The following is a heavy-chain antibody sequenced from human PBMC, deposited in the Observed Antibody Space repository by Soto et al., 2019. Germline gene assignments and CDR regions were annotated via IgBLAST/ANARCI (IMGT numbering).Heavy chain of an antibody. CDR1: GGSSSNSY. Sequence: PSETLSLTCTVSGGSSSNSYWTWIRQPPGKGLEWIGYVYYTGNTNYNPSLKSRVTISVDTAKNQFSLKLRSVTAADTAVFYCARGLGYATCYFDCWGQGTLVTVSS. CDR2: VYYTGNT. J-gene: IGHJ4*02. V-gene: IGHV4-59*01. CDR3: ARGLGYATCYFDC. D-gene: IGHD2-15*01.